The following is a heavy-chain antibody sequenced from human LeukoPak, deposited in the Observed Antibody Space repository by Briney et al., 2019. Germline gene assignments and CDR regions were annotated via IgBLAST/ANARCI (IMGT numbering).Heavy chain of an antibody. CDR1: GFTFSSYE. V-gene: IGHV3-48*03. D-gene: IGHD1-26*01. CDR2: ISSSGSTI. Sequence: GGSLRLSCAASGFTFSSYEMNWVRQAPGKGLEWVSYISSSGSTIYYADSVKGRFTISRDNSKNTLYLQMNSLRAEDTAVYYCASEWELARGILIGFDYWGQGTLVTVSS. CDR3: ASEWELARGILIGFDY. J-gene: IGHJ4*02.